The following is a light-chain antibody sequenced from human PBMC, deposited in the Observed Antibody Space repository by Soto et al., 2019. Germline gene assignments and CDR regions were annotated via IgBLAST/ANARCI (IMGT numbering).Light chain of an antibody. Sequence: QLTQSPSSLSASVGDRVTITCRASESISSYLNWYQQRPGKAPKLLIYAASSLQSGVPSRFSGSGSGTDFTLTISNLQPEDLATYFCQQTYSNSLYTFGQGTTLDIK. V-gene: IGKV1-39*01. J-gene: IGKJ2*01. CDR3: QQTYSNSLYT. CDR2: AAS. CDR1: ESISSY.